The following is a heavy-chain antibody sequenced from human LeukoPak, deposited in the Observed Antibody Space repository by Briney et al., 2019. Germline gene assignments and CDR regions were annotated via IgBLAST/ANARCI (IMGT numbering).Heavy chain of an antibody. CDR3: ARRYCSSTSCLIDY. CDR1: GXTFSSYW. V-gene: IGHV3-74*01. J-gene: IGHJ4*02. Sequence: PGGSLRLSCAASGXTFSSYWMHWVRQAPGKGLVWVSRINGDGTSTDYADSVKGRFSISRDNAKNTLYLQMNSLRAEDTAVYYCARRYCSSTSCLIDYWGQGTLVTVSS. D-gene: IGHD2-2*01. CDR2: INGDGTST.